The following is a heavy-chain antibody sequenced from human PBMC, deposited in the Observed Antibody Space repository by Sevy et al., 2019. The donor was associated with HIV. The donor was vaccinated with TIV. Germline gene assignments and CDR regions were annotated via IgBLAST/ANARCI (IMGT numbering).Heavy chain of an antibody. D-gene: IGHD3-22*01. V-gene: IGHV1-69*13. Sequence: ASVKVSCKASGGTFSSYAISWVRQAPGQGLEWMGGIIPIFGTANYAQKFQGRVTITADESTSTAYMELSSLRSEDTAVYYCARDPTPYYDSSGYTIYYFDYWGQGTLVTVSS. CDR1: GGTFSSYA. J-gene: IGHJ4*02. CDR2: IIPIFGTA. CDR3: ARDPTPYYDSSGYTIYYFDY.